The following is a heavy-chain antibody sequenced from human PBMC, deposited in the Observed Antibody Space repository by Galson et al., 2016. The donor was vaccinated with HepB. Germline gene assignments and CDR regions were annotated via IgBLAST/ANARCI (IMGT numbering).Heavy chain of an antibody. CDR2: IYPESGFT. V-gene: IGHV1-2*02. J-gene: IGHJ5*02. Sequence: SVKVSCKASGHTFTGHFIHWVRQAPGQGLEWMGWIYPESGFTNYAQNLQGRVTMTRDTSISTVYMQLSSLTSDDTAVYYCARLTCSASAVCYSGGWFDPWGQGTPVTVSS. D-gene: IGHD2-21*02. CDR3: ARLTCSASAVCYSGGWFDP. CDR1: GHTFTGHF.